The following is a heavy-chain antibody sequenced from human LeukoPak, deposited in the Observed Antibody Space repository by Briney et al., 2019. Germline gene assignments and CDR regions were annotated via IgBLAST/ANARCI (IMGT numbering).Heavy chain of an antibody. Sequence: ASVKVSCKASGYTFTSYGISWVRQAPGQGLEWMGGIIPIFGTTNYAQKFQGRVTITADKSTSTAYMELSSLRSEDTAMYYCARTVVVTAEHAFDIWGQGTMVTVSS. J-gene: IGHJ3*02. D-gene: IGHD2-21*02. CDR1: GYTFTSYG. CDR3: ARTVVVTAEHAFDI. V-gene: IGHV1-69*06. CDR2: IIPIFGTT.